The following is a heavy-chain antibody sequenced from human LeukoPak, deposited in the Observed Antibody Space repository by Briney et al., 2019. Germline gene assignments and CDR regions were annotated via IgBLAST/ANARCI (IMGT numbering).Heavy chain of an antibody. CDR2: INPSGGST. D-gene: IGHD3-22*01. CDR3: ASVAMIVVGLGAFDI. V-gene: IGHV1-46*01. J-gene: IGHJ3*02. Sequence: GASVMVSCKASGYTFTSYYMHWVRQAPGQGLEWMGIINPSGGSTSYAQKFQGRVTMTRDTSTSTVYMELSSLRSEDTAVYYCASVAMIVVGLGAFDIWGQGTMVTVSS. CDR1: GYTFTSYY.